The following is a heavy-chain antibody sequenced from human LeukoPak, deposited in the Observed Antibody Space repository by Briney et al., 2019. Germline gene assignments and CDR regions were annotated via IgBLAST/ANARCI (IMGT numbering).Heavy chain of an antibody. CDR3: AGDQYYDSKGWFDP. CDR1: GYTFTSYA. D-gene: IGHD3-22*01. Sequence: ASVKVSCKASGYTFTSYAMNWVRQAPGQGLEWMGWIHTYNGHTNYAQKLQGRVTMTTDTSTNTAYMELRSLRSDDTAVYYCAGDQYYDSKGWFDPWGQGTLVTVSS. V-gene: IGHV1-18*01. J-gene: IGHJ5*02. CDR2: IHTYNGHT.